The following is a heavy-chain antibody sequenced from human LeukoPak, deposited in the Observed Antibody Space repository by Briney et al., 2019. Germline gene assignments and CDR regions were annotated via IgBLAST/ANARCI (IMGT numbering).Heavy chain of an antibody. V-gene: IGHV1-18*01. D-gene: IGHD5-12*01. Sequence: WISAYNGNTNYAQKLQGRVTMTTDTSTSTAYMELRSLRSDDTAVYYCARTSGYSGYTAGDYWGQGTLVTVSS. CDR2: ISAYNGNT. CDR3: ARTSGYSGYTAGDY. J-gene: IGHJ4*02.